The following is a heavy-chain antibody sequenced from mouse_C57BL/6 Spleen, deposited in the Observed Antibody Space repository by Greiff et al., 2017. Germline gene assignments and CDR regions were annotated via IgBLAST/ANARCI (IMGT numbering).Heavy chain of an antibody. J-gene: IGHJ3*01. CDR2: ILPGSGST. CDR1: GYTFTGYW. V-gene: IGHV1-9*01. Sequence: QVQLQQSGAELMKPGASVKLSCKATGYTFTGYWIEWVKQRPGHGLEWIGEILPGSGSTNYNEKFKGKATFAADTSSNTAYMQLSSLTTEDSAICDCTREAQLGRFAYWGQGTLVTVSA. CDR3: TREAQLGRFAY. D-gene: IGHD4-1*02.